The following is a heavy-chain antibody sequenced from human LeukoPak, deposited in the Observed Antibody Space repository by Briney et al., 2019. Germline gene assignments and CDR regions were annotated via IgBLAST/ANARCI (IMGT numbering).Heavy chain of an antibody. CDR3: AKAGYGSSWYVPDY. J-gene: IGHJ4*02. V-gene: IGHV3-23*01. CDR2: ISGNGGST. CDR1: GFTFSSYA. D-gene: IGHD6-13*01. Sequence: GGSLRLSCAASGFTFSSYAMSWVRQAPGKGLEWVSAISGNGGSTYYADSVKGRFTISRDNSKNTLYLQTNSLRAEDTAVYYCAKAGYGSSWYVPDYWGQGTLVTVSS.